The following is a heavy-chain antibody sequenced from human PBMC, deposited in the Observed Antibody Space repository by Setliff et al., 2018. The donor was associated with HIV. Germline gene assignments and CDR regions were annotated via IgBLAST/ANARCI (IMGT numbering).Heavy chain of an antibody. Sequence: ASVKVSCKASGYTFTGYYMHWVRQAPGQGLEWMGWINPNSGGTNYAQTFQGRVRMTRGTSNSTAYMELRSLISDDTAVYYCARGLFGQLERIGHYMDVWGKGTTVTVSS. CDR3: ARGLFGQLERIGHYMDV. D-gene: IGHD1-1*01. J-gene: IGHJ6*03. CDR1: GYTFTGYY. CDR2: INPNSGGT. V-gene: IGHV1-2*02.